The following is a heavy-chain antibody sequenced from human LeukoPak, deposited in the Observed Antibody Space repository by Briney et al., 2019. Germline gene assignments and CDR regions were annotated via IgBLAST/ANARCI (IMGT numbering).Heavy chain of an antibody. V-gene: IGHV1-18*01. D-gene: IGHD3-22*01. CDR1: GYTFTSYG. J-gene: IGHJ3*02. CDR3: ARTDYDSSGYFANDAFDI. Sequence: GASVKVSCRASGYTFTSYGISWVRQAPGQGLEWMGWISAYNGNTNYAQKLQGRVTMTTDTSTSTAYMELRSLRSDDTAVYYCARTDYDSSGYFANDAFDIWGQGTMVTVSS. CDR2: ISAYNGNT.